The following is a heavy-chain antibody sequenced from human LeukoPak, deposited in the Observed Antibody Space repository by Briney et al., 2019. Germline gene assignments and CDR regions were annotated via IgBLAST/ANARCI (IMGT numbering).Heavy chain of an antibody. Sequence: SETLSLTCTVSGGSISRFYWSWVRQPPGKGLEWIGYIYYSGSTNYNPSLKSRVTISVDTSKTQFSRKLSSVTAADTAVYYCARHTPPYYYDRDHQTSFDYWGQGTLVTVSS. CDR3: ARHTPPYYYDRDHQTSFDY. J-gene: IGHJ4*02. D-gene: IGHD3-22*01. V-gene: IGHV4-59*08. CDR1: GGSISRFY. CDR2: IYYSGST.